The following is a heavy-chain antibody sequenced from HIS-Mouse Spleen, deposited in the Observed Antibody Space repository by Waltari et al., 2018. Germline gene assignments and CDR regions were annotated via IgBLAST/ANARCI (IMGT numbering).Heavy chain of an antibody. CDR3: ARDSPTQLGGDAFDI. J-gene: IGHJ3*02. D-gene: IGHD3-10*01. CDR1: GYTVTGYH. V-gene: IGHV1-2*02. CDR2: INPNSGGT. Sequence: QVQLVQSGAEVTKQRASVNVSCKTSGYTVTGYHLNGVRQAPGQGLEWRGWINPNSGGTNYAQKFQGRVTMTRDTSISTAYMELSRLRSDDTAVYYCARDSPTQLGGDAFDIWGQGTMVTVSS.